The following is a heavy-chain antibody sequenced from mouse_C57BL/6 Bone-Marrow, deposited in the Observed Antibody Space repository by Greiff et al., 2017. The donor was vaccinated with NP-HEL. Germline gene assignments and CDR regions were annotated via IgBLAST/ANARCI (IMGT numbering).Heavy chain of an antibody. J-gene: IGHJ4*01. CDR3: ARERTTGGSSYGYAMDY. CDR2: IYPRSGNT. D-gene: IGHD1-1*01. Sequence: QVQLKQSGAELARPGASVKLSCKASGYTFTSYGISWVKQRTGQGLEWIGEIYPRSGNTYYNEKFKGKATLTADKASSTAYMELRSLTSEDSAVYFCARERTTGGSSYGYAMDYWGQGTSVTVSS. V-gene: IGHV1-81*01. CDR1: GYTFTSYG.